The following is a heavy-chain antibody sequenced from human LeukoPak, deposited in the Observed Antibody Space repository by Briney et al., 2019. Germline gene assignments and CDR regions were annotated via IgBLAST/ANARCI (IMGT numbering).Heavy chain of an antibody. J-gene: IGHJ6*02. Sequence: TPSETLSLTCTVSGGSISSYYWSWIRQPPGKGLEWIGYIYYSGSTNYNPSLKSRVTISVDTSKNHFSLKLSSVTAADTAVYYCARHSSGYDYGVAYYYYYYGMDVWGQGTTVTVSS. D-gene: IGHD5-12*01. CDR1: GGSISSYY. V-gene: IGHV4-59*08. CDR3: ARHSSGYDYGVAYYYYYYGMDV. CDR2: IYYSGST.